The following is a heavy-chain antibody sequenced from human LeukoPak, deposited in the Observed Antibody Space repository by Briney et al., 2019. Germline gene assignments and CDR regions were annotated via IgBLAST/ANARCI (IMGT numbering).Heavy chain of an antibody. D-gene: IGHD2-21*02. Sequence: GGSLRLSCAASGFIFSDYTFNWIRQVPGRGLEWVSCISPGSNSIYYADSLKGRFTISRDNAKNSLFLQMNSLRAEDTAVYYCAREVYCGADCPSPFDYWGRGTLVTVSS. V-gene: IGHV3-48*04. J-gene: IGHJ4*02. CDR3: AREVYCGADCPSPFDY. CDR1: GFIFSDYT. CDR2: ISPGSNSI.